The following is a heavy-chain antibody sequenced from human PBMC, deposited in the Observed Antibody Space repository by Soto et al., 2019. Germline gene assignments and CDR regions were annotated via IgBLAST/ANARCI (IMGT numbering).Heavy chain of an antibody. CDR2: INTGNGNT. Sequence: QVQLVQAGAEEKKPGASVKVSCKASGYTFTSYALHWVRQAPGQRFEWMGWINTGNGNTKYSQKFQGRVTLTRDNSSSTAYMELSSLRSDDTAVYYCARGGDGMAVWGHGTTFTVSS. CDR3: ARGGDGMAV. V-gene: IGHV1-3*04. J-gene: IGHJ6*02. CDR1: GYTFTSYA. D-gene: IGHD3-16*01.